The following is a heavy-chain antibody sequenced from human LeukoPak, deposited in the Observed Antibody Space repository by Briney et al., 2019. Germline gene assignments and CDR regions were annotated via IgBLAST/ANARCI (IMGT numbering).Heavy chain of an antibody. V-gene: IGHV4-61*02. D-gene: IGHD4-17*01. J-gene: IGHJ3*02. Sequence: SQTLSLTCTVSGGSISSGSYYWSWIRQPAGKGLEWIGRIYTSGSTNYNPSLKSRVTISVDTSKNQFSLKLSSVTAADTAVYYCARDRDYGDSHDAFDIWGQGTMVTVSS. CDR2: IYTSGST. CDR3: ARDRDYGDSHDAFDI. CDR1: GGSISSGSYY.